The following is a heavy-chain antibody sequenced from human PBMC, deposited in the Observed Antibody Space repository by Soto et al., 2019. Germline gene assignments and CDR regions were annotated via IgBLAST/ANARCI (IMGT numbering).Heavy chain of an antibody. D-gene: IGHD3-3*01. Sequence: SETLSLTCTVSGGSISSGAYYWTWIRQPPGKGLEWIGYIYYSGRSYYSPSLKSRVTISLDTSQNQFSLKLNSATAADTAVYYCARVAPYSNDLRSVDYWGQGTPVTVS. J-gene: IGHJ4*02. V-gene: IGHV4-30-4*01. CDR2: IYYSGRS. CDR3: ARVAPYSNDLRSVDY. CDR1: GGSISSGAYY.